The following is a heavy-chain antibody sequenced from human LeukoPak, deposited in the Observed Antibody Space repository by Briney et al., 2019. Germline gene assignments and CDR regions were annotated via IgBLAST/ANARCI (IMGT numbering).Heavy chain of an antibody. CDR1: GFTFSRYA. V-gene: IGHV3-21*01. D-gene: IGHD6-13*01. CDR3: AREGTSWPSHDAFDL. Sequence: PGGSLRLSCAASGFTFSRYAMHWVRQAPGMGLAWVSFISDSGNFIYYADSVKGRFSISRDNAKNSLYLQMNSLRAEDTAVYYCAREGTSWPSHDAFDLWGQGTLVIVSS. CDR2: ISDSGNFI. J-gene: IGHJ3*01.